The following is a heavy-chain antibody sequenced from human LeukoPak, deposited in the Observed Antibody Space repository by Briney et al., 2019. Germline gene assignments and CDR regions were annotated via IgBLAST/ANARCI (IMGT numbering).Heavy chain of an antibody. CDR3: AKVPPSITAAGNWLGP. Sequence: ASVKVSCKASGYTFTGYYIHWVRQAPGQGLEWMGRINPNTGGTDYQGRVTMTRDTSITTAYIELSRLTSDDTAIYYCAKVPPSITAAGNWLGPWGQGALVTVSS. CDR1: GYTFTGYY. J-gene: IGHJ5*02. CDR2: INPNTGGT. V-gene: IGHV1-2*06. D-gene: IGHD6-13*01.